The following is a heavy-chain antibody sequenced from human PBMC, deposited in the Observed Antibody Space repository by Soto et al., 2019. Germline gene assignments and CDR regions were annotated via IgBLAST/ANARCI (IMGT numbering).Heavy chain of an antibody. D-gene: IGHD3-16*02. CDR2: INHSGST. Sequence: PSETLSLTCAVYGGSFSGYYWSWIRQPPGKGLEWIGEINHSGSTNYNPSLKSRVTISVDTSKNQFSLKLSSVTAADTAVYYCARGFPLWFDPWGQGTLVTVS. V-gene: IGHV4-34*01. J-gene: IGHJ5*02. CDR3: ARGFPLWFDP. CDR1: GGSFSGYY.